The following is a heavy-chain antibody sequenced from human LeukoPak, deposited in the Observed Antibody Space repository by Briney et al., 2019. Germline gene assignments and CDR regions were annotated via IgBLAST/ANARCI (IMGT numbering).Heavy chain of an antibody. CDR3: ARTAYDSSGYGAFDI. D-gene: IGHD3-22*01. V-gene: IGHV3-21*01. Sequence: GGSLRLSCAASGFTFSSYWMSWVRQAPGKGLEWVSCISSSSSYIYYADSMKDRFTISRDNAKNSLYLQVNSLRAEDTAVYYCARTAYDSSGYGAFDIWGQGTVVTVSS. CDR2: ISSSSSYI. CDR1: GFTFSSYW. J-gene: IGHJ3*02.